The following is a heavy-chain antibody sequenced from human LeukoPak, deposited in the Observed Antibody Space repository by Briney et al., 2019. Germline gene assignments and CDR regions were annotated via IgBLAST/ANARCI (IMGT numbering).Heavy chain of an antibody. Sequence: ASVKVSCKASGYTFNTYGITWLRQAPGQGLEWMGWISTYNGHTDYAQKLQGRATMTTDTSTTTAYMELRSLRSDDTAVYYCARDWYYYDSSGVFDPWGQGTLVTVSS. CDR2: ISTYNGHT. CDR1: GYTFNTYG. J-gene: IGHJ5*02. D-gene: IGHD3-22*01. V-gene: IGHV1-18*01. CDR3: ARDWYYYDSSGVFDP.